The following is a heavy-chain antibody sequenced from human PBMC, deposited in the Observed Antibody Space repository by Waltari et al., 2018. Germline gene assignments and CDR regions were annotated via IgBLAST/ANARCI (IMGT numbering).Heavy chain of an antibody. CDR2: SDIGNSYN. Sequence: EVQLVESGGGLVKPGGSLRLSCVASGFTITTSNRNWVRQAPGKGRESVAFSDIGNSYNYYANAVKGQFTISRDNAKNSLSLQMNSQRAADTALYFCARGPYGERYFQDWGQGTLVSVSS. CDR3: ARGPYGERYFQD. J-gene: IGHJ1*01. CDR1: GFTITTSN. V-gene: IGHV3-21*01. D-gene: IGHD2-21*01.